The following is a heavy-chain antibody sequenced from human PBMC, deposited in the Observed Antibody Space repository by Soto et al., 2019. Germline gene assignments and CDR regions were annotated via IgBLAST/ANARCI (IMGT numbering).Heavy chain of an antibody. V-gene: IGHV4-34*01. CDR1: GVSFSNTY. Sequence: QVQLQQWGAGLLKPSETLSLTCAVYGVSFSNTYWGWIRQPPGEGLEWIGEINHSGGTNYNPSLKSRVTISVDTSKSQFSLRLTSVTAADTAVYYCARLQGVRGVIGAPWGQGTLVTVSS. CDR2: INHSGGT. CDR3: ARLQGVRGVIGAP. D-gene: IGHD3-10*01. J-gene: IGHJ5*02.